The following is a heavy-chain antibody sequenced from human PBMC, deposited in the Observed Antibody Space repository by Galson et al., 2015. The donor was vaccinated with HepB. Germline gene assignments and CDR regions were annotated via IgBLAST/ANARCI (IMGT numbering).Heavy chain of an antibody. CDR3: ARGGYDYIWGSYRSHDAFDI. J-gene: IGHJ3*02. D-gene: IGHD3-16*02. CDR1: GFTFSSYS. V-gene: IGHV3-21*01. CDR2: ISSSSSYI. Sequence: SLRLSCAASGFTFSSYSMNWVRQAPGKGLEWVSSISSSSSYIYYADSVKGRFTISRDNAKNSLYLQMNSLRAEDTAVYYCARGGYDYIWGSYRSHDAFDIWGQGTMVTVSS.